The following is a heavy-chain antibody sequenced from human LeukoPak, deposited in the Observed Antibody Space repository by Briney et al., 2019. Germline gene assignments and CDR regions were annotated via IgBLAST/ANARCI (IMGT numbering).Heavy chain of an antibody. Sequence: PGGSLRLSCAASGFTFSTYGMSWVRQPPGKGLGWVSSIFPSGGEIHYADSVRGRFTISRDNSKSTLSPQMNSLRAEDTAIYYCATYRQVLLPFESWGQGTLVTVSS. V-gene: IGHV3-23*01. CDR2: IFPSGGEI. CDR3: ATYRQVLLPFES. J-gene: IGHJ4*02. CDR1: GFTFSTYG. D-gene: IGHD2-8*02.